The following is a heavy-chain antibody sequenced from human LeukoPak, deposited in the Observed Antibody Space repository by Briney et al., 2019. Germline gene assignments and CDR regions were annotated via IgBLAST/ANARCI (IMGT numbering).Heavy chain of an antibody. CDR3: ARGEYGSGSYHIDY. V-gene: IGHV3-74*01. CDR2: MNSDGSST. Sequence: PGGSLRLSCAASRFTFSSYWMHWVRQAPGRGLVWVSRMNSDGSSTTYADSVKGRFTIARDNAKNTLYLQMNSLRVEDTAVYYCARGEYGSGSYHIDYWGQGTLVTVSS. J-gene: IGHJ4*02. CDR1: RFTFSSYW. D-gene: IGHD3-10*01.